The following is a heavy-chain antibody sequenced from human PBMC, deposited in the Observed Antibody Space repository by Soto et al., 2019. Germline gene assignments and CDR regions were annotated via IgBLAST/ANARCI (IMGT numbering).Heavy chain of an antibody. CDR3: ARVLSGSYSHFDH. V-gene: IGHV1-46*01. CDR2: VNPNGGST. CDR1: GYSFRTYY. Sequence: QVQLVQSGPEVKKPGASVKVSCKTSGYSFRTYYMHWVRQAPGQGLEWMGMVNPNGGSTIYAQKFQGRVSMTTDTSTSTVYMELTSLTSEDRAVYYCARVLSGSYSHFDHWGQGTLVTVSS. J-gene: IGHJ4*02. D-gene: IGHD3-10*01.